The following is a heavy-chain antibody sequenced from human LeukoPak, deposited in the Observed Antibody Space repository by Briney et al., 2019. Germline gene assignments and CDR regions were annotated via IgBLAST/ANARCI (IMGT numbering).Heavy chain of an antibody. CDR2: IYYSGTT. V-gene: IGHV4-39*01. Sequence: SETLSLTCIVSGGSISSNSHYWGWIRQPPGKGLEWIGSIYYSGTTYYNPSLKSRVTISVDTSKNQFSLKLSSVTAADTAVYYCARHKSSWLIDYWGQGTLVTASS. CDR1: GGSISSNSHY. J-gene: IGHJ4*02. D-gene: IGHD6-13*01. CDR3: ARHKSSWLIDY.